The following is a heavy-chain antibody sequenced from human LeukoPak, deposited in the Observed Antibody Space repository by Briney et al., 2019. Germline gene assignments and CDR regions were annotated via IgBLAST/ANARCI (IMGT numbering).Heavy chain of an antibody. J-gene: IGHJ6*02. CDR3: ARGPIQLWIHNAMDV. Sequence: PGGSLRLSCTGSGFTFGDHAMSWVRQAPGKGLEWVGFIRWKAYRGTTEYAASVRGRFIISRDDFASIAYLQMNSLTTEDTAVYYCARGPIQLWIHNAMDVWGQGTTVTVSS. D-gene: IGHD5-18*01. CDR1: GFTFGDHA. V-gene: IGHV3-49*04. CDR2: IRWKAYRGTT.